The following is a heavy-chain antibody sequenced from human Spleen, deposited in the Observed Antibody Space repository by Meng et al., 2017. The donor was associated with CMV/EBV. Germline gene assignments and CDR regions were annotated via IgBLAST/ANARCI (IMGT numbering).Heavy chain of an antibody. J-gene: IGHJ6*02. CDR3: ARERRVLTHYYGMDV. CDR1: GFTFSDYG. CDR2: ISSSSSYI. V-gene: IGHV3-21*01. Sequence: GGSLRLSCAASGFTFSDYGLSWVRQAPGKGLEWVSSISSSSSYIYYADSVKGRFTISRDNSKNTLYLQMNSLRAEDTAVYYCARERRVLTHYYGMDVWGQGTTVTVSS. D-gene: IGHD6-19*01.